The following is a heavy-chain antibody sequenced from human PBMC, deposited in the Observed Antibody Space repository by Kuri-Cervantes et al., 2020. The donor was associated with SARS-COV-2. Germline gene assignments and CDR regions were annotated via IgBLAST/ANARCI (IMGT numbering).Heavy chain of an antibody. V-gene: IGHV3-9*01. D-gene: IGHD5-24*01. CDR1: GFTFDDYA. Sequence: SLKISCAASGFTFDDYAMHWVRQAPGKGLEWVSGINWNSGSIGYADSVKGRFTISRDNAKNSLYLQMNSLRAEDTAVYYCGRSYDYWGQGTLVTVSS. J-gene: IGHJ4*02. CDR2: INWNSGSI. CDR3: GRSYDY.